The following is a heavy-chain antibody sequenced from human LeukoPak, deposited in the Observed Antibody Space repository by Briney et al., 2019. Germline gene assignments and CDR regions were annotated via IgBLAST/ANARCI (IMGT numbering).Heavy chain of an antibody. J-gene: IGHJ3*02. CDR1: GFTFSSYA. D-gene: IGHD1-26*01. CDR3: ARGSGSYEGAFDI. Sequence: GRSLRLSYAASGFTFSSYAMHWVRQAPGKGLEYVSAISSNGGSTYYANSVKGRFTISRDNSKNTLYLQMGSLRAEDMAVYYCARGSGSYEGAFDIWGQGTMVTVSS. V-gene: IGHV3-64*01. CDR2: ISSNGGST.